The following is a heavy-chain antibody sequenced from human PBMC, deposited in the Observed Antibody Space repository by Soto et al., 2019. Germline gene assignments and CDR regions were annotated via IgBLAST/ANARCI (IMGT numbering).Heavy chain of an antibody. CDR2: IYHSGST. V-gene: IGHV4-4*02. Sequence: QVQLQESGPGLVKPSGTLSLTCAISGGSISSGNWWYWVRQPPGKGLECSGEIYHSGSTNYNPSPLSRATISVDKSKNQFSLKLRSVTAADTAVYYWASSECDGVCRGRWFHFWGQGTLVTVSS. CDR3: ASSECDGVCRGRWFHF. D-gene: IGHD2-8*01. J-gene: IGHJ4*02. CDR1: GGSISSGNW.